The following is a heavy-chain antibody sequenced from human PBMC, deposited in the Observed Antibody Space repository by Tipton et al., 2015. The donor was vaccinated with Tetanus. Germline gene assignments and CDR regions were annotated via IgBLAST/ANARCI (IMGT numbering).Heavy chain of an antibody. J-gene: IGHJ6*02. V-gene: IGHV1-2*02. CDR2: IDPNSGGT. CDR1: GYTFTGYY. D-gene: IGHD3-22*01. Sequence: VQLVQSGAEMKKPGASVKVSCKASGYTFTGYYIYWVRQAPGQGLEWMGWIDPNSGGTVYAQKFRGRVTMTRDTSISTAYMELRSLRSDDTAVYYCARDRGDYIYYGMDVWGPGTTVTVS. CDR3: ARDRGDYIYYGMDV.